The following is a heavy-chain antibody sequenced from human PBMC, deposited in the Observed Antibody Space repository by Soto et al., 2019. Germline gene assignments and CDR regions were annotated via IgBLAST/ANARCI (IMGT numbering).Heavy chain of an antibody. CDR2: TYYRSKWYN. J-gene: IGHJ6*02. CDR1: GDSVSSNSAA. Sequence: PSQTLSLTCAISGDSVSSNSAAWNWIRQSPSRGLEWLGRTYYRSKWYNDYAVSVKSRITINPDTSKNQFSLQLNSVTPEDTAVYYCARDPYSGSYPYYYYYGMHVWGQGTTVTVSS. D-gene: IGHD1-26*01. CDR3: ARDPYSGSYPYYYYYGMHV. V-gene: IGHV6-1*01.